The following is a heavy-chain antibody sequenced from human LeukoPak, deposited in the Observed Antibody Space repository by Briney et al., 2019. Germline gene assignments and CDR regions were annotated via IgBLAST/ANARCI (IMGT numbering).Heavy chain of an antibody. Sequence: SETLSLTCTVSGGSISSYYWSWIRRPPGKGLEWIGYIYYSGSTNYNPSLKSRVTISVDTSKNQFSLKLSSVTAADTAVYYCARGGTSSWRNWFDPWGQGTLVTVSS. CDR1: GGSISSYY. J-gene: IGHJ5*02. CDR3: ARGGTSSWRNWFDP. CDR2: IYYSGST. D-gene: IGHD6-13*01. V-gene: IGHV4-59*01.